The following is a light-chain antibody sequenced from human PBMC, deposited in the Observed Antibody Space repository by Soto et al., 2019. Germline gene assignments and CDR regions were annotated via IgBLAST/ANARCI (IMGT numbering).Light chain of an antibody. CDR1: SSNIGSNY. CDR2: RND. J-gene: IGLJ3*02. V-gene: IGLV1-47*01. Sequence: LTQPPSASGTPGQRVTISCSGSSSNIGSNYVYWYQQLPGTAPKLLIYRNDQRPSGVPDRFSGSKSGTSGSLAISGLRSEDEADYYCVAWDGSLSSVLFGGGTKLTVL. CDR3: VAWDGSLSSVL.